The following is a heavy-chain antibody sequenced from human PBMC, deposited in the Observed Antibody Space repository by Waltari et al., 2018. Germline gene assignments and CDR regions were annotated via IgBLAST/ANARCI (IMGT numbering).Heavy chain of an antibody. CDR1: GFIFSCCY. Sequence: QVQLVASGAEVRKPGASVMGYCQASGFIFSCCYINWVRGVAGQGLEWMGWANPNRGNTGYAQNFQGRVTMTRDTSIRTSYMELSGLRSEDTGVYYCARRQAKGMDVWGQGTTVIVSS. V-gene: IGHV1-8*01. J-gene: IGHJ6*02. CDR2: ANPNRGNT. CDR3: ARRQAKGMDV.